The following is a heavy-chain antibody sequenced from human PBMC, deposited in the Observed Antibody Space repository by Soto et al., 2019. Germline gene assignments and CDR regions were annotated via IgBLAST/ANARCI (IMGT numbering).Heavy chain of an antibody. CDR1: GGTFSSYT. Sequence: QVQLVQSGAEVKKPGSSVKVSCKASGGTFSSYTISWVRQAPGQGLEWMGRIIPILGIANYAQKFQGRVTXXAXKXXSTAYMELSSLRSEDTAVYYCARDGMATDLGYFDLWGRGTLVTVSS. V-gene: IGHV1-69*08. D-gene: IGHD5-12*01. CDR2: IIPILGIA. CDR3: ARDGMATDLGYFDL. J-gene: IGHJ2*01.